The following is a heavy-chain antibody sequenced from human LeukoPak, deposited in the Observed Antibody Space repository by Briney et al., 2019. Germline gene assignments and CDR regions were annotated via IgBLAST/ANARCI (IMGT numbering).Heavy chain of an antibody. CDR1: GFTVSSNY. Sequence: PGGSLRLSCAASGFTVSSNYMSWVRQAPGKGLEGVSVIYSGGSTYYADSVKGRFTISRDNSKNTLYLQMNSLRAEDTAVYYCARERSGDGYFDYWGQGTLVTVSS. CDR2: IYSGGST. D-gene: IGHD5-24*01. J-gene: IGHJ4*02. V-gene: IGHV3-66*01. CDR3: ARERSGDGYFDY.